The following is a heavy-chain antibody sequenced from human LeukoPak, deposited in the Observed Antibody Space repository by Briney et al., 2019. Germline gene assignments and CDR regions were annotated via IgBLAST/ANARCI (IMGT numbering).Heavy chain of an antibody. CDR1: GFTFSSYA. Sequence: PGGSLRLSCAASGFTFSSYAMSWVRQAPGKGLEWVSAISGSGGSTYYADSVKGRFTISRDNSKNTLYLQMNSLRAEDTAVYYCAKDRRTAVAGSFGPDYWGQGTLVTVSS. V-gene: IGHV3-23*01. D-gene: IGHD6-19*01. CDR3: AKDRRTAVAGSFGPDY. J-gene: IGHJ4*02. CDR2: ISGSGGST.